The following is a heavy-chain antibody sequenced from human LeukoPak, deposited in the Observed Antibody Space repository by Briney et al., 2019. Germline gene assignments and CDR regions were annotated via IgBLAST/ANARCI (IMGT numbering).Heavy chain of an antibody. J-gene: IGHJ4*02. CDR3: ASVNIESSYCSGGSCPGLDY. CDR2: INHSGST. CDR1: GGSFSGYY. D-gene: IGHD2-15*01. Sequence: SETLSLTCAVYGGSFSGYYWSWIRQPPGKGLEWIGEINHSGSTNYNPSLKSRVTISVDTSKDQFSLKLSSVTAADTAVYYCASVNIESSYCSGGSCPGLDYWGQGTLVTVSS. V-gene: IGHV4-34*01.